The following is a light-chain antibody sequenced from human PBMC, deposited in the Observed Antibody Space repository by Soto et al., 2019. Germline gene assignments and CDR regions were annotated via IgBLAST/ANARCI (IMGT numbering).Light chain of an antibody. J-gene: IGLJ2*01. CDR3: CSYAGSSTVI. Sequence: QSALTQPASVTGSPGQSITISCTGTSSDVGSYNLVSWYQQHPGKAPKLMIYEGIKRPSGASNRFSGSKFGNTASLTISGLQAEDEADYYCCSYAGSSTVIFGGGTKLTFL. CDR2: EGI. V-gene: IGLV2-23*01. CDR1: SSDVGSYNL.